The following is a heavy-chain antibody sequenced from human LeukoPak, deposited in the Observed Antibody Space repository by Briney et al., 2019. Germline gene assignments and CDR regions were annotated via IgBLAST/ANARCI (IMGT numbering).Heavy chain of an antibody. CDR3: ARHPRYSRIYYFDY. J-gene: IGHJ4*02. D-gene: IGHD3-9*01. Sequence: SETLSLTCTVSGGSISSYYWSWIRQPPGKGLERIGYIYYSGSTNYNPSLKSRVTISVDTSKNQFSLKLSSVTAADTAVYYCARHPRYSRIYYFDYWGQGTLVTVSS. CDR2: IYYSGST. V-gene: IGHV4-59*08. CDR1: GGSISSYY.